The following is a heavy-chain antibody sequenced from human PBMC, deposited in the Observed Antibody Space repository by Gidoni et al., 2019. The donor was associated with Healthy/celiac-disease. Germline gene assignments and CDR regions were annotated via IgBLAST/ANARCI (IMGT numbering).Heavy chain of an antibody. J-gene: IGHJ6*02. CDR1: GFTFSSYW. Sequence: EVQLVESGGGLVQPGGSLRLSCAASGFTFSSYWMHWVRQAPGKGLVWVSRINSDGSSTSYADSVKGRFTISRDNAKNTLYLQMNSLRAEDTAVYYCARDSPWILTPALYGMDVWGQGTTVTVSS. D-gene: IGHD2-2*03. CDR3: ARDSPWILTPALYGMDV. CDR2: INSDGSST. V-gene: IGHV3-74*01.